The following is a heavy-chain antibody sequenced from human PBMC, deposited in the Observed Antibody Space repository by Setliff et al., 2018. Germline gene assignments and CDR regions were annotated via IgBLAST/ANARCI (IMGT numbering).Heavy chain of an antibody. D-gene: IGHD6-19*01. CDR3: AREQWLDPPGYYYMDV. V-gene: IGHV4-61*09. CDR2: IYIGGSA. CDR1: GGSISSGDYY. J-gene: IGHJ6*03. Sequence: SETLSLTCTVSGGSISSGDYYWSWIRQPAGKGLEWIGHIYIGGSANYNPSLKSRVTTSIDTSKNQFSLKLNSVTAADMAVYYCAREQWLDPPGYYYMDVWAKGTTVTVSS.